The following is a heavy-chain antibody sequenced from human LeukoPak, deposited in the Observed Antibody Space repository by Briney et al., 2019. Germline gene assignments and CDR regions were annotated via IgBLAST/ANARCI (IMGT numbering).Heavy chain of an antibody. CDR3: ARVDERVVRGVPTPD. Sequence: ASVKVSCKASGYTFTSYGISWVRQAPGQGLEWMGWISAYNGNTNYAQKLQGRVTMTTDTSTSTAYMELRSLRSDDTAVYYCARVDERVVRGVPTPDWGQGTLVTVSS. V-gene: IGHV1-18*01. J-gene: IGHJ4*02. CDR1: GYTFTSYG. D-gene: IGHD3-10*01. CDR2: ISAYNGNT.